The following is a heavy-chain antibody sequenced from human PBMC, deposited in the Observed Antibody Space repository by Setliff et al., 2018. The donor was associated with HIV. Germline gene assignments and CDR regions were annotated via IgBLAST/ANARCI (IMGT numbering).Heavy chain of an antibody. V-gene: IGHV1-3*01. CDR3: ARGFSVYSSSDPLLNWFDP. D-gene: IGHD6-6*01. Sequence: ASVKVSCKASGYTFTSYAMHWVRQAPGQRLEWMGWINAGNGNTKYSQKFQGRVTITRDTSASTAYMELSSLRSEDTAVYYCARGFSVYSSSDPLLNWFDPWGQGTRVTVSS. CDR1: GYTFTSYA. CDR2: INAGNGNT. J-gene: IGHJ5*02.